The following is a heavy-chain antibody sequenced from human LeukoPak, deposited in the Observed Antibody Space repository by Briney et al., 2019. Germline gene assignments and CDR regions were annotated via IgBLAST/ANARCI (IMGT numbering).Heavy chain of an antibody. CDR3: ARDSYYGDSRSLHFDY. J-gene: IGHJ4*02. V-gene: IGHV1-2*02. CDR1: GYTFTSYG. D-gene: IGHD4-17*01. CDR2: INPSSGGT. Sequence: GASVKVSCKASGYTFTSYGISWVRQAPGQGLEWMGWINPSSGGTNYAQKFQGRVTMTRDTSISTAYMELNRLRSDDTAVYYCARDSYYGDSRSLHFDYWGQGALVTVSS.